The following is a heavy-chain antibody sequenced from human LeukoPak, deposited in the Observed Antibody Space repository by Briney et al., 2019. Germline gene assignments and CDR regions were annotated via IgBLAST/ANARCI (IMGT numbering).Heavy chain of an antibody. CDR3: ARSAFYGGSGYYYDY. J-gene: IGHJ4*02. CDR2: INSDGSRT. Sequence: PGGSLRLSCAASGFTFSRYWMHWVRQAPGKGLAWVSRINSDGSRTTYADSVKGRFTISRDNAKNTLYLQMYSLRAEDTAVYYCARSAFYGGSGYYYDYWGQGALVTVSS. V-gene: IGHV3-74*01. D-gene: IGHD3-22*01. CDR1: GFTFSRYW.